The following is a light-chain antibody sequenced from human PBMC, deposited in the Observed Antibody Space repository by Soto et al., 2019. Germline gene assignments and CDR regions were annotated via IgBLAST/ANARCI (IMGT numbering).Light chain of an antibody. CDR1: QSVSSS. CDR3: QQYNNWPPFT. CDR2: GAS. Sequence: EKVMTQSPATLSVSPGERATLSCRASQSVSSSLAWYQQKPGQAPRLLIYGASTRATGVPARFSGSGSGTEFTLTISSLQSEDFAFYYCQQYNNWPPFTFGQGTRLEIK. J-gene: IGKJ5*01. V-gene: IGKV3-15*01.